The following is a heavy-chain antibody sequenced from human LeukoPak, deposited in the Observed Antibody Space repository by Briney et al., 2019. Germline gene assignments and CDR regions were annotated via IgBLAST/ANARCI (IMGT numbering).Heavy chain of an antibody. V-gene: IGHV1-69*05. Sequence: SVKVSCKASGGTFSSYAISWVRQAPGQGLEWMGGIIPIFGTANYAQKFQGRVTITTYESTSTAYMELSSLRSEDTAVYYCAREQTAAKAFDIWGQGTMVTVSS. CDR2: IIPIFGTA. J-gene: IGHJ3*02. CDR1: GGTFSSYA. CDR3: AREQTAAKAFDI. D-gene: IGHD6-13*01.